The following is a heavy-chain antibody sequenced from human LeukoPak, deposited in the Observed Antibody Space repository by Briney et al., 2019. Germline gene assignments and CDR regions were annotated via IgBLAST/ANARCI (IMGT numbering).Heavy chain of an antibody. D-gene: IGHD3-10*01. CDR2: INHSGST. Sequence: SETLSLTCAVYGGSFSGYYGSWIRQPPGNGLEWIGEINHSGSTNYNPSLKSRVTISVDTSKNQFSLKLSSVTAADTAVYYCARSRITMVRGVLYYYYGMDVWGKGTTVTVSS. J-gene: IGHJ6*04. CDR3: ARSRITMVRGVLYYYYGMDV. CDR1: GGSFSGYY. V-gene: IGHV4-34*01.